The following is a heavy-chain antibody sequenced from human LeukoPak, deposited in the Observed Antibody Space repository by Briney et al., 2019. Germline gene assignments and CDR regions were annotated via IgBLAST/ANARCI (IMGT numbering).Heavy chain of an antibody. Sequence: GGSLRLSCAASGFTVSNYWMSWVRQAPGKGLVWISRISGDGRTISYADSVKGRFTISRDNAKNTVSLQMNSLRGEDTAVYYCARDNDRKDDSWGQGTLVTVSS. CDR2: ISGDGRTI. J-gene: IGHJ5*02. CDR1: GFTVSNYW. V-gene: IGHV3-74*01. CDR3: ARDNDRKDDS. D-gene: IGHD3-16*01.